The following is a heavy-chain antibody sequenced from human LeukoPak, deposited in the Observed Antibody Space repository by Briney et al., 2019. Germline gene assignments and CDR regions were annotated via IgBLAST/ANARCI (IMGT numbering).Heavy chain of an antibody. CDR1: GGSISSNTFY. V-gene: IGHV4-39*01. D-gene: IGHD6-19*01. CDR2: IYSGGST. Sequence: PSETLSLTCTVSGGSISSNTFYWGWIRQPPGKDLEWIGSIYSGGSTYYNPSLKSRVTMSVDTSKNQFSLSLSSVTASDTAVYYCARLVSSSGSFDYWGQGTLVTVSS. CDR3: ARLVSSSGSFDY. J-gene: IGHJ4*02.